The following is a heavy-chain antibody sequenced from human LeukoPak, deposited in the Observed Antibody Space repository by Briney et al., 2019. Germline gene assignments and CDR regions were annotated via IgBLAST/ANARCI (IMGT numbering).Heavy chain of an antibody. J-gene: IGHJ4*02. D-gene: IGHD3-22*01. CDR3: ARDYYYDSSGYPGY. CDR2: ISSSGSTI. V-gene: IGHV3-11*01. Sequence: GGSLRLSCAASGFTFSDYYMSWIRQAPGEGLEWVSYISSSGSTIYYADSVKGRFTISKDNAKNSLYLQMNSLRAEDTAVYYCARDYYYDSSGYPGYWGQGTLVTVSS. CDR1: GFTFSDYY.